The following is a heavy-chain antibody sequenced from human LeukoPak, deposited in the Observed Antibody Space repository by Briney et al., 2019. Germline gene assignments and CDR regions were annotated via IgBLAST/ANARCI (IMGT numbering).Heavy chain of an antibody. CDR2: IYHSGST. Sequence: SETLSLTCAVSGGSISSGYYWGWIRQSPGKGLEWIGMIYHSGSTYYNPSLKSRVTISVDTSKNQFSLKLSSVTAADTAVYYCARLGTVTTRTNWFDPWGQGTLVTVSS. J-gene: IGHJ5*02. V-gene: IGHV4-38-2*01. D-gene: IGHD4-17*01. CDR1: GGSISSGYY. CDR3: ARLGTVTTRTNWFDP.